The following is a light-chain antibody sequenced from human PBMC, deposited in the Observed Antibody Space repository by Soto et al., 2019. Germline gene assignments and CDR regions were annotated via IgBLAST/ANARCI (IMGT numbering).Light chain of an antibody. CDR3: QSFDSSLSGSAV. V-gene: IGLV1-40*01. CDR2: GND. Sequence: QSVLTQPPSVSGAPGQRVTVSCTGSSSNIGAGYDIHWYKQLPGTAPKILIYGNDNRPSGVPDRFSGSKSGTSASLAITGLQAEDEADYYCQSFDSSLSGSAVFGTGTKLTVL. CDR1: SSNIGAGYD. J-gene: IGLJ1*01.